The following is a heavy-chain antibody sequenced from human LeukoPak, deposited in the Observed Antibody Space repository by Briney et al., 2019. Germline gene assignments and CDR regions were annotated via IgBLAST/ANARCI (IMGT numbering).Heavy chain of an antibody. D-gene: IGHD1-26*01. J-gene: IGHJ6*03. V-gene: IGHV4-59*04. Sequence: SETLSLTCSVSGGSISGYYWGWIRQPPGKGLEWIGNIYYSGRTYNNPSLKSRVTMSVDTSKNQFSLKLSSVTAADTAVYYCAGGEATVYYYYYYMDVWGKGTTVTVSS. CDR3: AGGEATVYYYYYYMDV. CDR1: GGSISGYY. CDR2: IYYSGRT.